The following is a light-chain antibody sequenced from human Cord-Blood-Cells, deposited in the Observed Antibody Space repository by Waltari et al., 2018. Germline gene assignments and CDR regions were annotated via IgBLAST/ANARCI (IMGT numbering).Light chain of an antibody. CDR2: DAS. V-gene: IGKV1-5*01. Sequence: DIEITQSPSTLSASVGERVTITCRASQSISSWLSWYQQKPGKAPKLLIYDASSLESGVPSRFSGSGSGTEFTLTISSLQPDDFATYYCQQYNSYSRTFGQGTKVEIK. CDR1: QSISSW. CDR3: QQYNSYSRT. J-gene: IGKJ1*01.